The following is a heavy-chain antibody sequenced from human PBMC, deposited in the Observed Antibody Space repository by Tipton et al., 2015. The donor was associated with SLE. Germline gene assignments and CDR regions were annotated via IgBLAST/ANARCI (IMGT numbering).Heavy chain of an antibody. CDR2: IRYDGSNK. D-gene: IGHD3-16*01. V-gene: IGHV3-11*04. J-gene: IGHJ4*02. CDR3: ARERLWPGGRGYFDY. CDR1: GFTFSDYY. Sequence: SLRLSCAASGFTFSDYYMSWIRQAPGKGLEWVAFIRYDGSNKYYADSVKGRFTIARDNAKNSLYLQMNSLRAEDTAVYYCARERLWPGGRGYFDYWGQGTLVTVYS.